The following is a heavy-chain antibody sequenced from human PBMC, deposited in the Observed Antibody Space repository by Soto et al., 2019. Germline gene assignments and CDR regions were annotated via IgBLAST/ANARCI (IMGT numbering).Heavy chain of an antibody. CDR3: PATKGAYSAYVSCDF. D-gene: IGHD5-12*01. J-gene: IGHJ4*02. V-gene: IGHV3-15*01. Sequence: EVQVVESGGGLVKPGGSLRLSCTTSGFIFKNAWMTWVRRAPGRGLEWIGRIKTKTDGETTDYASPMKGRFTISRDDSRSTVFLQMASLKAEDTAIYYCPATKGAYSAYVSCDFWGQGVLVTVSS. CDR1: GFIFKNAW. CDR2: IKTKTDGETT.